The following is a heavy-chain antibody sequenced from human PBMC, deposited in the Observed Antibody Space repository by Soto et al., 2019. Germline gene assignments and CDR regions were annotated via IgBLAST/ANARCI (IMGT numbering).Heavy chain of an antibody. V-gene: IGHV3-23*01. Sequence: GGSLRLSCAASGFTFSTYAMSWVRQAPGKGLEWVSGISGSGGSTLYADSVKGRFTISRDNPKNTPYLQMNSLRAEDTAVYYCFRLSVRSDYWGQGTLVTVSS. CDR2: ISGSGGST. CDR3: FRLSVRSDY. D-gene: IGHD3-10*01. CDR1: GFTFSTYA. J-gene: IGHJ4*02.